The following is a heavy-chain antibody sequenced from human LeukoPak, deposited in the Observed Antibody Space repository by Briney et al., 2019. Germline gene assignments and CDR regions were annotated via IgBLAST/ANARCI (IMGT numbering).Heavy chain of an antibody. CDR2: IYYSGST. V-gene: IGHV4-61*01. CDR3: ARSFDDSSGFWIR. CDR1: GGSVSSGSYY. D-gene: IGHD3-22*01. J-gene: IGHJ4*02. Sequence: PSETLSLTCTVSGGSVSSGSYYWSWIRQPPGKGLEWIGYIYYSGSTNYNPSLKSRVTISVDTSKNQFSLKLSSVTAADTAVYYCARSFDDSSGFWIRWGQGTQVTVSS.